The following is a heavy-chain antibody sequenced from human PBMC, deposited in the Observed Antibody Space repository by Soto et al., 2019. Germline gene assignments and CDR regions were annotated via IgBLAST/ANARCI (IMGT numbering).Heavy chain of an antibody. V-gene: IGHV3-23*01. Sequence: RQEKRKGLEWVSAISGSGGSTYYADSVKGRFTISRDNSKSTLYLQMNSLRAEDTAVYYCAKDPGALAVHFIFDYLGQGT. J-gene: IGHJ4*02. D-gene: IGHD6-19*01. CDR3: AKDPGALAVHFIFDY. CDR2: ISGSGGST.